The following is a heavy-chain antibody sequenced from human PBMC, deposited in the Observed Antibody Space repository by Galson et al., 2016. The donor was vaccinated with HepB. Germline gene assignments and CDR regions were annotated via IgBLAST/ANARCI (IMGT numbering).Heavy chain of an antibody. Sequence: SVKVSCKASGGSFSSYAISWVRQAPGQGLEWMGGIIPIFGAANYAQRFQGRVTITADESTGTAYMELSSLRSEDTAVYYCAEGHVTIFGIDYYSYIMDVWGQGTTVTVAS. CDR3: AEGHVTIFGIDYYSYIMDV. D-gene: IGHD3-3*01. CDR2: IIPIFGAA. V-gene: IGHV1-69*13. CDR1: GGSFSSYA. J-gene: IGHJ6*02.